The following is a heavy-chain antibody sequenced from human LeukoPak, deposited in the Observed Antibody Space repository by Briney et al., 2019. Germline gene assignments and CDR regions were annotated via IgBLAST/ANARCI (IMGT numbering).Heavy chain of an antibody. V-gene: IGHV4-59*01. CDR2: IYYSGST. CDR3: ARERTLSGLPWGFDI. Sequence: PSETLSLTCTVSGGSISSYYWSWLRQPPGKGLEWIGYIYYSGSTNYNPSLKSRVTISVDTSKNQFSLKLSSVTAADTAVYYCARERTLSGLPWGFDIWGQGTVVTVSS. D-gene: IGHD7-27*01. CDR1: GGSISSYY. J-gene: IGHJ3*02.